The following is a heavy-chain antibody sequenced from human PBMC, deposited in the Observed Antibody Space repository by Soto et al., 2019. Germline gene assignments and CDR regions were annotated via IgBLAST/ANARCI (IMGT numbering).Heavy chain of an antibody. CDR2: ISWNSGSI. D-gene: IGHD3-22*01. CDR1: GFTFDDYA. V-gene: IGHV3-9*01. J-gene: IGHJ3*02. CDR3: AKDMSYDSSGYHDAFDI. Sequence: PGGSLRLSCAASGFTFDDYAMHWVRQAPGKGLEWVSGISWNSGSIGYADSVKGRFTISRDNAKNSLFLQMNSLRVEDTALYYCAKDMSYDSSGYHDAFDIWGQGTMVTVSS.